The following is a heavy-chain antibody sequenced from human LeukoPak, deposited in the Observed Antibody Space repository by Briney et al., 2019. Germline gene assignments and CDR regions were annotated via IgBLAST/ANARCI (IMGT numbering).Heavy chain of an antibody. CDR1: GFSYSSYG. CDR3: ARVAAGTYWFDP. CDR2: ICYDGSNK. J-gene: IGHJ5*02. D-gene: IGHD6-13*01. Sequence: GGALRLSCAASGFSYSSYGFHWVRQAPGKGVEGGAIICYDGSNKYYADSVKGRFTISRDNSKNTLYLQMNSLRAEDTALYYCARVAAGTYWFDPWGQGTLVTVSS. V-gene: IGHV3-33*01.